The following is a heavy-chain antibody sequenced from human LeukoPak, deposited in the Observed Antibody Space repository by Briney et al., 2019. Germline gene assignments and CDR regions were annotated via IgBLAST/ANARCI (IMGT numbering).Heavy chain of an antibody. CDR3: AYSSSWYAFDI. Sequence: GSLRLSCAASGFTVSSNYMSWVRQAPGKGLEWVSAISGSGGSTYYADSVKGRFTISRDNSKNTLYLQMNSLRAEDTAVYYCAYSSSWYAFDIWGQGTMVTVSS. D-gene: IGHD6-13*01. CDR2: ISGSGGST. V-gene: IGHV3-53*05. CDR1: GFTVSSNY. J-gene: IGHJ3*02.